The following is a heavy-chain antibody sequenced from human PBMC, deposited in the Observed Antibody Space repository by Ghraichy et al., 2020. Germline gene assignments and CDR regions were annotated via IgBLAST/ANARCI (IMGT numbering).Heavy chain of an antibody. CDR1: GGSFSGYY. CDR2: INHSGST. D-gene: IGHD6-19*01. J-gene: IGHJ4*02. Sequence: SETLSLTCAVYGGSFSGYYWSWIRQPPGKGLEWIGEINHSGSTNYNPSLKSRVTISVDTSKNQFSLKLSSVTAADTAVYYCARGPHSSGWYDGWGQGTLVTVSS. CDR3: ARGPHSSGWYDG. V-gene: IGHV4-34*01.